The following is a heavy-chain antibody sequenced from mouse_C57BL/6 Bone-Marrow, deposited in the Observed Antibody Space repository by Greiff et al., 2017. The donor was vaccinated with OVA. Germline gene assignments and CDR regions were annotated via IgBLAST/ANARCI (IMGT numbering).Heavy chain of an antibody. V-gene: IGHV1-69*01. CDR1: GYTFTSYW. J-gene: IGHJ2*01. CDR3: AREIATVVAGDY. CDR2: IDPSDSYT. Sequence: QVQLQQPGAELVMPGASVKLSCKASGYTFTSYWMHWVKQRPGQGLEWIGEIDPSDSYTNYNQKFKGKSTLTVDKSSSTAYMQLSSLTSEDSAVYYCAREIATVVAGDYWGQGTTLTVSS. D-gene: IGHD1-1*01.